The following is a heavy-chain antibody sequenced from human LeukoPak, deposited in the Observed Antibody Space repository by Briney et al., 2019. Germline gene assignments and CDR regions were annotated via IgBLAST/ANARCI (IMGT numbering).Heavy chain of an antibody. Sequence: SETQSLTCAAYGGSFSGYYWSWIRQPPGKGLEWIGEINHSGSTNYNPSLKSRVTISVDTSKNQFSLKLSSVTAADTAVYYCARGLVVAAPWGQGTLVTVSS. CDR3: ARGLVVAAP. D-gene: IGHD2-15*01. V-gene: IGHV4-34*01. CDR1: GGSFSGYY. J-gene: IGHJ5*02. CDR2: INHSGST.